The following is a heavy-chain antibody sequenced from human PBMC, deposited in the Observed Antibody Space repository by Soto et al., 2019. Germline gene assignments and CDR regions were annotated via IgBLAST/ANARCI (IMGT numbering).Heavy chain of an antibody. V-gene: IGHV3-23*01. Sequence: GGSLRLSCAASGFTSSSYAMSWVRQAPGKGLEWVSAISGSGGSTYYADSVKGRFTISRDNSKNTLYLQMNSLRAEDTAVYYCARYTVTTGYYYGMDVWGKGTTGTSPQ. CDR2: ISGSGGST. J-gene: IGHJ6*04. CDR1: GFTSSSYA. CDR3: ARYTVTTGYYYGMDV. D-gene: IGHD4-4*01.